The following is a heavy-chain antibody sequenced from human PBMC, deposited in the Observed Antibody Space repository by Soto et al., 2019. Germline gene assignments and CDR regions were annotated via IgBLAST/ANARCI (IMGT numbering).Heavy chain of an antibody. CDR2: INPSGGST. CDR3: ARGYSGYDYSGNYFDY. V-gene: IGHV1-46*03. J-gene: IGHJ4*02. D-gene: IGHD5-12*01. CDR1: GDTLTSYY. Sequence: GTSVKLTCKESGDTLTSYYMHWVRQAPGQGLEWMGIINPSGGSTSYAQKFQGRVTMTRDTSTSTVYMELSSLRSEDTAVYYCARGYSGYDYSGNYFDYWGQGTLVTVSS.